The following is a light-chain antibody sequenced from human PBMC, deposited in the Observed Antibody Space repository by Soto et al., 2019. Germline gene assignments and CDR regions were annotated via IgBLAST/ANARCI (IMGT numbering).Light chain of an antibody. V-gene: IGLV2-23*01. CDR2: EAT. CDR3: CSYAGSDTML. Sequence: QSVLTQPASVSGSPGQSITISCTGTSSDVGSYNLVSWFQQHPGEAPKLIIYEATKRPSGVSNRFSGSKSGNTASLTISGLQAEDEAHYYCCSYAGSDTMLFGGGTKVTVL. CDR1: SSDVGSYNL. J-gene: IGLJ2*01.